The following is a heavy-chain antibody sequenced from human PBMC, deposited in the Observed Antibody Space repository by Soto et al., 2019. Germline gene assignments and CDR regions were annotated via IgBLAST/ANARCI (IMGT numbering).Heavy chain of an antibody. V-gene: IGHV4-39*01. CDR2: IIYSGDI. D-gene: IGHD2-2*01. Sequence: SETLSLTCNVSGASISSYNYWGWFRQPPGKGLEWIGSIIYSGDIMYNPSLQSRLTLFVDTSKNQFSLKLSSVTAADTAVYYCARVPVGCTNSRCYLPSLPFDYWGQGTLVTVSS. J-gene: IGHJ4*02. CDR1: GASISSYNY. CDR3: ARVPVGCTNSRCYLPSLPFDY.